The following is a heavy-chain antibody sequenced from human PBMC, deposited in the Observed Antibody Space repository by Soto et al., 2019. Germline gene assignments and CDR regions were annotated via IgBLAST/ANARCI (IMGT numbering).Heavy chain of an antibody. CDR1: GYTYTSYA. Sequence: ASVKVSCKASGYTYTSYAMHWVRQAPGQGLEWMGWISAYNGNTNYAQKLQGRVTMTTDTSTSTAYMELRSLRSDDTAVYYCARDVGLSPVDYWGQGTLVTVSS. CDR2: ISAYNGNT. J-gene: IGHJ4*02. D-gene: IGHD1-26*01. CDR3: ARDVGLSPVDY. V-gene: IGHV1-18*01.